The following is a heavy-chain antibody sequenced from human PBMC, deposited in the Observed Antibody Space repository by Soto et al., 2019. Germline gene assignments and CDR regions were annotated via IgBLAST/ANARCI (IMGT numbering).Heavy chain of an antibody. J-gene: IGHJ6*03. CDR1: GFTVSSNY. CDR2: IYSGGST. V-gene: IGHV3-66*01. CDR3: AREISGKYCSSTSCYYYYYYMDV. D-gene: IGHD2-2*01. Sequence: GGSLRLSCAASGFTVSSNYMSWVRQAPGKGLEWVSVIYSGGSTYYADSVKGRFTISRDNSKNTLYLQMNSLRAEDTAVYYCAREISGKYCSSTSCYYYYYYMDVWGKGTTVTVSS.